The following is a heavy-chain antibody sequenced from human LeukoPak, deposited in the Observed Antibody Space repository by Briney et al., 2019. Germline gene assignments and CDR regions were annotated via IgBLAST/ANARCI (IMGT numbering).Heavy chain of an antibody. CDR2: ISSGDSYI. Sequence: GGSLRLSCSASGFTFNTYSMNWVRQAPGKGLEWISSISSGDSYIHYADSVKGRFTISRDNAKKSLSLQMKSLRAEDTAVYYCARDRVRGDCPFNYGMDVWGQGTTVTVSS. J-gene: IGHJ6*02. CDR1: GFTFNTYS. D-gene: IGHD2-21*01. V-gene: IGHV3-21*01. CDR3: ARDRVRGDCPFNYGMDV.